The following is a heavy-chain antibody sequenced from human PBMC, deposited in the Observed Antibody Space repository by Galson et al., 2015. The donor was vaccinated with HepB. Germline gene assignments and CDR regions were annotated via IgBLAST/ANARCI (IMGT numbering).Heavy chain of an antibody. Sequence: SLRLSCAASGFTFSNYAMSWVRQAPGKGLEWVSAISGSGGSTYYTDSVKGRFTISRDNSKNTLYLQMNSLRAEDTAVYYCAKSASGSRRRNFDYWGQGTLVTVSS. D-gene: IGHD6-13*01. J-gene: IGHJ4*02. CDR1: GFTFSNYA. CDR2: ISGSGGST. V-gene: IGHV3-23*01. CDR3: AKSASGSRRRNFDY.